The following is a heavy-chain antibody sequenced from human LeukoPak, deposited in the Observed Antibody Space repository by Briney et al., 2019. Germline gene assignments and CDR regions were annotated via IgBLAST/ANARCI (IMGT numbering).Heavy chain of an antibody. CDR1: GGTFSSYA. J-gene: IGHJ6*02. Sequence: GASVKVSCKASGGTFSSYAISWVRQAPGQGLEWMGGIIPIFGTANYAQKFQGRVTITADESTSTAYMELSSLGSEDTAVYYCAKFGRYDSSGSNYYYYGMDVWGQGTTVTVSS. D-gene: IGHD3-22*01. CDR2: IIPIFGTA. V-gene: IGHV1-69*01. CDR3: AKFGRYDSSGSNYYYYGMDV.